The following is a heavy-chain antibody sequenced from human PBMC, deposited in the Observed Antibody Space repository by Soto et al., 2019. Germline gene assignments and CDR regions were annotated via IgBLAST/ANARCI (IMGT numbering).Heavy chain of an antibody. CDR1: GFTFSSYA. V-gene: IGHV3-30-3*01. CDR3: ARDTSPYSSGWHNRHFDY. D-gene: IGHD6-19*01. CDR2: ISYDGSNK. J-gene: IGHJ4*02. Sequence: QVQLVESGGGVVQPGRSLRLSCAASGFTFSSYAMHWVRQAPGKGLEWVAVISYDGSNKYYTDSVKGRFTISRDNSKNTLYLQMNSLRPEDTAGYYCARDTSPYSSGWHNRHFDYWGQGTLVTVSS.